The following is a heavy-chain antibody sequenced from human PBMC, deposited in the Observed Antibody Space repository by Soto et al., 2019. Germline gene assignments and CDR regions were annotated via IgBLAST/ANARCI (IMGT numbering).Heavy chain of an antibody. V-gene: IGHV1-69*13. J-gene: IGHJ6*02. D-gene: IGHD5-18*01. Sequence: GASVKVSCKASGGTFSSYAISWVRQAPGQGLEWMGGIIPIFGTANYAQKFQGRVTITADESTSTAYMELSSLRSEDTAVYYCARGDTAMVNGYYYYGMDVWGQGTTVTVSS. CDR2: IIPIFGTA. CDR1: GGTFSSYA. CDR3: ARGDTAMVNGYYYYGMDV.